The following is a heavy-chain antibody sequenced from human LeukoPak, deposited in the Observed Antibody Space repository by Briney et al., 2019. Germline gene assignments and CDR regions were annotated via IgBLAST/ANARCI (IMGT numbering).Heavy chain of an antibody. V-gene: IGHV1-69*01. Sequence: SVKVSCKASGGTFSSYAISWVRQAPGQGFEWMGGIIPIFGTANYAQKFQGRVTITADESTSTAYMELSSLRSEDTAVYYCARRRGDTAMEYLDYWGQGTLVTVSS. CDR1: GGTFSSYA. CDR2: IIPIFGTA. CDR3: ARRRGDTAMEYLDY. D-gene: IGHD5-18*01. J-gene: IGHJ4*02.